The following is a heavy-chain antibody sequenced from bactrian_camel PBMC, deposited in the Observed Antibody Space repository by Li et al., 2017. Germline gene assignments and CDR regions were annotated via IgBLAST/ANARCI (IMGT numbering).Heavy chain of an antibody. J-gene: IGHJ4*01. CDR1: GFTFSNHY. CDR2: IYASDTSA. Sequence: HVQLVESGGGLVQPGGSLRLSCAASGFTFSNHYMSWVRQAPGKGLEWVSSIYASDTSAAYTESVKGRFTVSRDNVNNMVYLQMNSLKSEDTALYYCVPDRPGIGFGFGNNYWGQGTQVTVS. V-gene: IGHV3-2*01. CDR3: VPDRPGIGFGFGNNY. D-gene: IGHD1*01.